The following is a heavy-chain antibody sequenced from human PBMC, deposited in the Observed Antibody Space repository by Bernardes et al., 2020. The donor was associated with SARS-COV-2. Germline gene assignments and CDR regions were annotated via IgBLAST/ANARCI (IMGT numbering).Heavy chain of an antibody. CDR1: GYTFTSHW. V-gene: IGHV5-51*01. CDR3: ASATGANAPLGDS. J-gene: IGHJ4*02. Sequence: GESLKISCKGSGYTFTSHWITWVRQMPGKGLEWMGIIYPDDSDTRYSPSFQGHVTISADKSINTAYLQWSSLKAADTAMYYCASATGANAPLGDSWGQGTLVTVSS. CDR2: IYPDDSDT. D-gene: IGHD2-2*01.